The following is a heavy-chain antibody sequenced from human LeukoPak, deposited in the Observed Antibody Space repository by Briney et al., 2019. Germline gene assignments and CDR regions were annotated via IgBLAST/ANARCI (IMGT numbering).Heavy chain of an antibody. V-gene: IGHV4-34*12. D-gene: IGHD2-2*01. J-gene: IGHJ5*02. CDR3: ARGPAAVHP. Sequence: PSETLSLTCALHGYSLTNHYWIWIREPPGKGRELIAEVLHIRSTICNPSFNSRVTVSVETSKHQVVLNVPSVTAGDTAVYYCARGPAAVHPWGRGILVTVSS. CDR1: GYSLTNHY. CDR2: VLHIRST.